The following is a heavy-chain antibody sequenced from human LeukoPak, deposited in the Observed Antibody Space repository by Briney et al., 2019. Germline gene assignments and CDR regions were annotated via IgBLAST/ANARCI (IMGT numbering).Heavy chain of an antibody. Sequence: GGSLRLSCAASGFTFSSYAMSWVRQAPGIGLEWVSTISGDSATTYYADSVKGRFTISRDNSKNTLYLQMNSLRAEDTAVYYCAKTILPGTVRFDDWGQETPVTVSS. D-gene: IGHD3-9*01. CDR1: GFTFSSYA. CDR2: ISGDSATT. J-gene: IGHJ4*02. V-gene: IGHV3-23*01. CDR3: AKTILPGTVRFDD.